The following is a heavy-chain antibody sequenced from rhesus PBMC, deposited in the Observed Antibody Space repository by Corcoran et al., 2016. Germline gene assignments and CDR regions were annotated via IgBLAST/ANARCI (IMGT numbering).Heavy chain of an antibody. CDR1: GYSISSGYY. J-gene: IGHJ4*01. Sequence: QVQLQESGPGLVKPSETLSLTCAVSGYSISSGYYWSWIRQPPGKGLEWIGYIPYSGRTSYHPSLKSRVTISSATAKTQFSLTLNSLTAADTAVYYCARGGSGWYSGYWGQGVLVTVSS. CDR2: IPYSGRT. D-gene: IGHD6-31*01. CDR3: ARGGSGWYSGY. V-gene: IGHV4-122*02.